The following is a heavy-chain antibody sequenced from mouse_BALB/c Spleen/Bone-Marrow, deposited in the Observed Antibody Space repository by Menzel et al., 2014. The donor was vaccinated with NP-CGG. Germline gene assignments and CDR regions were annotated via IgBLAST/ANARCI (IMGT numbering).Heavy chain of an antibody. CDR2: ISYSGNA. CDR1: GDSITSSY. CDR3: ARGNGYHFDY. J-gene: IGHJ2*01. V-gene: IGHV3-8*02. D-gene: IGHD1-2*01. Sequence: EVQLQQSGPGLVKPSRTLSLTCSVTGDSITSSYWNWIRKFPGNKLEYMGYISYSGNAYYNPSLKSRISLTRDTSKNQYYLQLNSVTTEDTATYFCARGNGYHFDYWGQGTTLTVSS.